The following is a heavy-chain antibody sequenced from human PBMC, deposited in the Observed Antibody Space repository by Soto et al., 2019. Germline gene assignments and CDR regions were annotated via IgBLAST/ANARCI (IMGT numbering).Heavy chain of an antibody. CDR3: GRKKVGDPFDY. CDR1: GGSISSGGYY. Sequence: LSLTCTVSGGSISSGGYYWSWIRQHPGKGLEWIGYIYCSGSTYYNPSLKSRVTISVDTSKNQFSLKLSSVTAADTAVYYCGRKKVGDPFDYWGQGTLVTVSS. J-gene: IGHJ4*02. V-gene: IGHV4-31*03. CDR2: IYCSGST. D-gene: IGHD1-26*01.